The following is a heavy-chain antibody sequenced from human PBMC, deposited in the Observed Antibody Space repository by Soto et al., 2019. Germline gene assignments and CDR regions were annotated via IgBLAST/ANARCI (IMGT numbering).Heavy chain of an antibody. CDR3: ARVDAFGNENGFDI. CDR1: GFPFSTDG. D-gene: IGHD1-1*01. V-gene: IGHV3-33*01. J-gene: IGHJ3*02. CDR2: IVSDGSAK. Sequence: GGSLRLSCAVSGFPFSTDGFHWVRQPPGKGLEWVAVIVSDGSAKYHADSVEGRFTISRDNSKDTLYLQTNSLRAEDTAVYYCARVDAFGNENGFDIWGQGKMVTVSS.